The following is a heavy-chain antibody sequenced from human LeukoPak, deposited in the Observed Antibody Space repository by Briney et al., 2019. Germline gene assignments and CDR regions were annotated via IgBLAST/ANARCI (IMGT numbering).Heavy chain of an antibody. D-gene: IGHD5-18*01. Sequence: SETLSLTCTVSGYYFSSGYYWGWIRQPPGKGLEWIGSIYHSGSTYYNPSLKSRVTISVDTSKNQFSLKVSSVTAADTAVYYCARYSYPIIDYWGQGTLVTVSS. CDR3: ARYSYPIIDY. J-gene: IGHJ4*02. CDR1: GYYFSSGYY. V-gene: IGHV4-38-2*02. CDR2: IYHSGST.